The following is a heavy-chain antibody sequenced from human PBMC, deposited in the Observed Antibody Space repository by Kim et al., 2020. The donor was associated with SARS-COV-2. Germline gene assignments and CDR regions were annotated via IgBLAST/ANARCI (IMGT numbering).Heavy chain of an antibody. CDR2: INHSGST. D-gene: IGHD2-15*01. CDR3: ARYCSGGSCYRDDAFDI. J-gene: IGHJ3*02. V-gene: IGHV4-34*01. CDR1: GGSFSGYY. Sequence: SETLSLTCAVYGGSFSGYYWSWIRQPPGKGLGWIGEINHSGSTNYNPSLKSRVTISVDTSKNQFSLKLSSVTAADTAVYYCARYCSGGSCYRDDAFDIWGQGTMVTVSS.